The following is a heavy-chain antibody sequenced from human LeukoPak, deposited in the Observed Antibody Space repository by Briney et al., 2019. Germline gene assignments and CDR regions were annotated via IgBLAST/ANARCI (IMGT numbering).Heavy chain of an antibody. V-gene: IGHV1-2*02. Sequence: GASVTVSFTSSGYSFTGYFIHWVRQAPGQGLEWMGWINPNSGGTNYAQNFQGRVTMTRDTSISTTYMELTRLTSDDTAVYYCERRGAEYTTSSYGWFDPWGQGTLVTVSS. CDR1: GYSFTGYF. CDR2: INPNSGGT. D-gene: IGHD6-6*01. CDR3: ERRGAEYTTSSYGWFDP. J-gene: IGHJ5*02.